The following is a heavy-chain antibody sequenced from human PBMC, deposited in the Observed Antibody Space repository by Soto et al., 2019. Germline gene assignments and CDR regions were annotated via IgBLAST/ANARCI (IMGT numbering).Heavy chain of an antibody. CDR1: GGSISSGDYY. D-gene: IGHD3-3*01. V-gene: IGHV4-30-4*01. Sequence: PSETLSLTGTVSGGSISSGDYYWSWIRQPPGKGLEWIGYIYYSGSTYYNPSLKSRVTISVDTSKNQFSLKLSSVTAADTAVYYCARGGEWLAWMSYWGQGTLVTVSS. CDR2: IYYSGST. CDR3: ARGGEWLAWMSY. J-gene: IGHJ4*02.